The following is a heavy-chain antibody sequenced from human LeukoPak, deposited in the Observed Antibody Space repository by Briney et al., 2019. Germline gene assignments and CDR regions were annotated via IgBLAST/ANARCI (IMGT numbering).Heavy chain of an antibody. CDR3: ARDRVRYYYDSTYIDY. V-gene: IGHV3-30*04. CDR2: ISYDGSNK. D-gene: IGHD3-22*01. Sequence: AGGSLRLSCAASGSTFSSYAMHWVRQAPGKGLEWVAVISYDGSNKYYADSVKGRFTISRDNSKNTLYLQMNSLRAEDTAVYYCARDRVRYYYDSTYIDYWGQGTLVTVSS. J-gene: IGHJ4*02. CDR1: GSTFSSYA.